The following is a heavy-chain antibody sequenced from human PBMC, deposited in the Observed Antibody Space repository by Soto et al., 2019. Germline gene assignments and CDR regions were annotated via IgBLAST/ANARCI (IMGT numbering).Heavy chain of an antibody. CDR1: GYSFISHY. CDR3: ARDYLSSKLSLSYFDF. D-gene: IGHD2-2*01. CDR2: IHPSGGSA. J-gene: IGHJ4*02. V-gene: IGHV1-46*01. Sequence: QVQLVQSGAEVTRPGASVKVSCKASGYSFISHYIHWVRQAPGQGLEWMGFIHPSGGSATLAHKFQGRVTMTRDTSTSTVYMELTILRSEDAAVYYCARDYLSSKLSLSYFDFWGQGTLVTVSS.